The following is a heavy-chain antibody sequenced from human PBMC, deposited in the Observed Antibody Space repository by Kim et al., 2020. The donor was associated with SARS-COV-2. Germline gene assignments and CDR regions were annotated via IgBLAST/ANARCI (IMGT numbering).Heavy chain of an antibody. CDR1: GGSISSSSYY. CDR3: ARHRRAGDTMVRGVIPTVIY. CDR2: IYYSGST. D-gene: IGHD3-10*01. J-gene: IGHJ4*02. V-gene: IGHV4-39*01. Sequence: SETLSLTCTVSGGSISSSSYYWGWIRQPPGKGLEWIGSIYYSGSTYYNPSLKSRVTISVDTSKNQFSLKLSSVTAADTAVYYCARHRRAGDTMVRGVIPTVIYWGQGTLVTVSS.